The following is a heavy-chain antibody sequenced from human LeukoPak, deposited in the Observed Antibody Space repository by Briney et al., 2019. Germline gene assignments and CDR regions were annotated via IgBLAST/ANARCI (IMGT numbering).Heavy chain of an antibody. CDR2: ISYDGSNK. CDR1: GFTFSSYA. V-gene: IGHV3-30-3*01. J-gene: IGHJ4*02. CDR3: ASLGDLHSSSWYERLQYFDY. Sequence: PGGSLRLSCAASGFTFSSYAMHWVRQAPGKGLEWVAVISYDGSNKYYADSVKGRFTISRDNSKNTLYLQMNSLRAEDTAVYYCASLGDLHSSSWYERLQYFDYWGQGTLVTVSS. D-gene: IGHD6-13*01.